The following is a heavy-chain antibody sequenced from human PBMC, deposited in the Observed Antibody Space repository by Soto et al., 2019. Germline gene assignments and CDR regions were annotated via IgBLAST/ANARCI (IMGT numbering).Heavy chain of an antibody. J-gene: IGHJ4*02. V-gene: IGHV3-23*01. Sequence: PGGSLRLSCAASGCTFSSYAMSWVRQAPWKGLEWVSAISGSGGSTYYADSVKGRFTISRDNSKNTLYLQMNSLRAEDTAVYYCAKFVQAAARPEVSDYRGKGNLVTVSS. CDR3: AKFVQAAARPEVSDY. CDR1: GCTFSSYA. D-gene: IGHD6-13*01. CDR2: ISGSGGST.